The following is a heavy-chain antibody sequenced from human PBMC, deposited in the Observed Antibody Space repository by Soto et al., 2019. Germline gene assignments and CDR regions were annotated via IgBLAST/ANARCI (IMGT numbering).Heavy chain of an antibody. V-gene: IGHV3-23*01. J-gene: IGHJ4*02. D-gene: IGHD6-6*01. CDR1: GFPFSSYA. CDR2: ISGSGVST. CDR3: AKLPARLSYCDY. Sequence: EVQLLKSGGGLVQPGGSLRLSCAASGFPFSSYAMSWVRQAPGEGLEWVSVISGSGVSTYHADSVKGRFTISRDNSKNTLYLQMNLLRAEDTAVYYCAKLPARLSYCDYWGQGTLVTVSS.